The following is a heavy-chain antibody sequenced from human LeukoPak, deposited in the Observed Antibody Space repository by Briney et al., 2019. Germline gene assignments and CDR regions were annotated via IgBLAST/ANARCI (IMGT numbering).Heavy chain of an antibody. Sequence: SETLSLTCTVSGGSISSYYWSWIRQPPGKGLEWTGYIYYSGSTNYNPSLKSRVTISVDTSKNQFSLKLSSVTAADTAVYYCARDLGGYSGYNPGVFDYWGQGTLVTVSS. CDR1: GGSISSYY. D-gene: IGHD5-12*01. V-gene: IGHV4-59*01. CDR3: ARDLGGYSGYNPGVFDY. J-gene: IGHJ4*02. CDR2: IYYSGST.